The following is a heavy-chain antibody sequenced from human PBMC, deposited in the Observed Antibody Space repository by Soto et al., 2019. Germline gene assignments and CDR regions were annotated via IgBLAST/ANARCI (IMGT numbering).Heavy chain of an antibody. D-gene: IGHD4-17*01. CDR2: ISSSGSTI. J-gene: IGHJ3*02. CDR3: ARDERAYGADALDI. CDR1: GFTFSSYS. Sequence: EVQLVESGGGLAQPGGSLRLSCAASGFTFSSYSMTWVRQAPGKGLEWVSYISSSGSTIYYADSVKGRFTISRDNAQNSLFLQMISLRAEDTAVYYCARDERAYGADALDIWGQGTMVTVSS. V-gene: IGHV3-48*01.